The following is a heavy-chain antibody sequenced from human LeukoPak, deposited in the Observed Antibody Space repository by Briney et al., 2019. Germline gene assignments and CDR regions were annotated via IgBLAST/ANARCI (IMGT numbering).Heavy chain of an antibody. J-gene: IGHJ4*02. Sequence: GGSLRLSCAASGFTFSSYGMHWVRQAPGKGLEWVAVISYDGSNKYYADSVKGRFTISRDNSKNTLYLQMNSLRAEDTAVYYCAKDATYYYDSSGYPDWGQGTLVTVSS. CDR1: GFTFSSYG. D-gene: IGHD3-22*01. CDR3: AKDATYYYDSSGYPD. V-gene: IGHV3-30*18. CDR2: ISYDGSNK.